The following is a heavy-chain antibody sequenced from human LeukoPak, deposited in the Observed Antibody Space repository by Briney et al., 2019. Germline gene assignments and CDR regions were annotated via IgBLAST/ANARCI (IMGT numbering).Heavy chain of an antibody. CDR1: GFTFSSYE. V-gene: IGHV3-48*03. CDR2: ISSSGSTI. CDR3: ASSITLIRGVIIAAYDDFDY. Sequence: GGSLRLSSAASGFTFSSYEMNWVRQAPGKGLEWVSYISSSGSTIYYADSVKGRFTISRDNAKNSLYLQMNSLRAEDTAVYFCASSITLIRGVIIAAYDDFDYWGQGTLVTVSS. J-gene: IGHJ4*02. D-gene: IGHD3-10*01.